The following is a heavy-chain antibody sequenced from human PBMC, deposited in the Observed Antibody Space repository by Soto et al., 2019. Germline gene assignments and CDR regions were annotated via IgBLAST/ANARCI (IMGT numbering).Heavy chain of an antibody. V-gene: IGHV4-31*03. J-gene: IGHJ6*02. Sequence: SETLSLPCTVSGGSISSGGYYWSWIRQHPGKGLGWIGYNYYSGSTYYNPSLKSRVTISVDTSKNQFSLKLSSVTAADTAVYYCARYPRYGSGSYYYYYGMDVWGEGTTVT. CDR3: ARYPRYGSGSYYYYYGMDV. CDR1: GGSISSGGYY. CDR2: NYYSGST. D-gene: IGHD3-10*01.